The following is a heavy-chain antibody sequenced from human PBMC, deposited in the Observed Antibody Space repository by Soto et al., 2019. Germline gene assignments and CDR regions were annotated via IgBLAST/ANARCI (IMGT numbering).Heavy chain of an antibody. J-gene: IGHJ5*02. CDR1: GGSISSYY. Sequence: QVQLQESGPGLVKPSETLSLTCTVSGGSISSYYWSWIRQPPGKGLEWIGYIYYSGSTNYNPSLKSRVTISVDTSKNQFSLKLSSVTAADTAVYYCARENLAAAGTRWFDPWGQGTLVTVSS. CDR2: IYYSGST. CDR3: ARENLAAAGTRWFDP. V-gene: IGHV4-59*12. D-gene: IGHD6-13*01.